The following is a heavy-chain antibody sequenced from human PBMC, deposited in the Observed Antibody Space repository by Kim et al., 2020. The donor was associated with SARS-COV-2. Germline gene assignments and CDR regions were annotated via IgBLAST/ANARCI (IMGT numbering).Heavy chain of an antibody. CDR2: ISYDGSNK. CDR3: AKSIISGAMLRGLDY. Sequence: GGSLRLSCAASEFTFSSFGMHWVRQAPGKGLEWVAVISYDGSNKYYADSVKGRFTISRDNSKNTLYLQMNSLRAEDTAVYYCAKSIISGAMLRGLDYWGQGILVTVSS. J-gene: IGHJ4*02. D-gene: IGHD2-2*01. V-gene: IGHV3-30*18. CDR1: EFTFSSFG.